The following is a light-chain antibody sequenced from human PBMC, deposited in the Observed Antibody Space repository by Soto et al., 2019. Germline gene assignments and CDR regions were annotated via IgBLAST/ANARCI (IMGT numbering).Light chain of an antibody. Sequence: DIQMTQSPSTLSASVGDRVTITCRASQTINRWLAWYQQRPGKAPNLLIHKASTLEAGVPSRFSGSASGTEFTLTISSLQPDDFAAYFCVQYNVYPLTFGGGTKVEIK. CDR2: KAS. J-gene: IGKJ4*01. V-gene: IGKV1-5*03. CDR1: QTINRW. CDR3: VQYNVYPLT.